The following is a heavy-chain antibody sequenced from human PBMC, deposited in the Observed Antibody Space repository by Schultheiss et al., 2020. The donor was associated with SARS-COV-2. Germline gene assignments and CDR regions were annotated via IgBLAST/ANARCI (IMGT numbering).Heavy chain of an antibody. V-gene: IGHV4-34*01. CDR1: GGSFSGYY. D-gene: IGHD3-3*01. CDR3: ARNLAIFGVGGAFDI. J-gene: IGHJ3*02. CDR2: INHSGST. Sequence: SETLSLTCAVYGGSFSGYYWSWIRQPPGKGLEWIGEINHSGSTNYNPSLKSRVTISVDTSKNQFSLKLSSVTAADSAVYYCARNLAIFGVGGAFDIWGQGTMVTVSS.